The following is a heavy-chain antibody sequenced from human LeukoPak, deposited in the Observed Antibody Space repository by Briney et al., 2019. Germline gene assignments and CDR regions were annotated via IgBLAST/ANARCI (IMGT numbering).Heavy chain of an antibody. CDR2: IRYDGSNK. V-gene: IGHV3-30*02. CDR1: GFTFSSYG. D-gene: IGHD6-13*01. CDR3: ANYSSSWGYFQH. J-gene: IGHJ1*01. Sequence: PGGSLRLSCAASGFTFSSYGMHWVRQAPGKGLEWVAFIRYDGSNKYYADSVKGRFTISRDNSKNTLYLQMDSLRAEDTAVYYCANYSSSWGYFQHWGQGALVTVSS.